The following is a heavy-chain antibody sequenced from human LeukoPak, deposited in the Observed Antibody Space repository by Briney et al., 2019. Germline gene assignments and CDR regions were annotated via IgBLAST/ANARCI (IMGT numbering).Heavy chain of an antibody. Sequence: GGSLRLSRAASGFTFSSYGMHWVRQAPGKGLEWVAVISYDGSNKYYADSVKGRFTISRDNSKNTLYLQMNSLRAEDTAVYYCAKDQLTMVRGVISDNYYYYGMDVWGQGTTVTVS. CDR3: AKDQLTMVRGVISDNYYYYGMDV. V-gene: IGHV3-30*18. D-gene: IGHD3-10*01. CDR2: ISYDGSNK. J-gene: IGHJ6*02. CDR1: GFTFSSYG.